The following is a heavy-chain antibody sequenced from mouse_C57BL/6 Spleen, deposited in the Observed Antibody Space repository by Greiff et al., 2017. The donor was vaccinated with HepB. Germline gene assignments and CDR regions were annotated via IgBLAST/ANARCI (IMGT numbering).Heavy chain of an antibody. D-gene: IGHD4-1*01. J-gene: IGHJ2*01. Sequence: EVMLVESGGGLVKPGGSLKLSCAASGFTFSSYTMSWVRQTPEKRLEWVATISGGGGNTYYPDSVKGRFTISRDNAKNTLYLQMSSLRSEDTALYYCASHNWDGYYFDYWGQGTTLTVSS. V-gene: IGHV5-9*01. CDR3: ASHNWDGYYFDY. CDR1: GFTFSSYT. CDR2: ISGGGGNT.